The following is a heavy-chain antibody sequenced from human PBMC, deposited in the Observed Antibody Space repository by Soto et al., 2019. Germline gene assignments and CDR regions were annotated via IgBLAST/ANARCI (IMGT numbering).Heavy chain of an antibody. CDR1: GGSFSSYA. V-gene: IGHV1-69*01. D-gene: IGHD2-2*01. Sequence: QVQLVQSGAEVKKPGSSVKVSCKASGGSFSSYAITWVRQAPGQGLGWMGGIIVLFGTTNYARKFQGRVTITADEHTSIAYMGRRSLSSEDTAVYYCARTDCSSISCSEYFHYGMDVWGQGTTVSVSS. CDR2: IIVLFGTT. J-gene: IGHJ6*02. CDR3: ARTDCSSISCSEYFHYGMDV.